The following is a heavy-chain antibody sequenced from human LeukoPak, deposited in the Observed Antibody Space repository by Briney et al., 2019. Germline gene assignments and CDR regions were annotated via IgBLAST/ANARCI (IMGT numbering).Heavy chain of an antibody. J-gene: IGHJ4*02. CDR3: AGSGITGTIDY. CDR1: GFTFSSYR. V-gene: IGHV3-21*01. CDR2: ISSSSYI. Sequence: GGSMRPSCAASGFTFSSYRMNWVRQAPGKGLEWVSSISSSSYIYYADSVKGRFTISRDNAKNSLYLQMNSLRAEDTAVYYCAGSGITGTIDYWGQGTLVTVS. D-gene: IGHD1-7*01.